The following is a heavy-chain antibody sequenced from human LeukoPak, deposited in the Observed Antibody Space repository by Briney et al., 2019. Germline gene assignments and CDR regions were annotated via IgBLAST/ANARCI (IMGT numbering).Heavy chain of an antibody. Sequence: GGSLRLSCAASGFTFSRYWMHWVRQAPGKGLEWVSSISGDGGYTYYADFVKGRFTISRDNSNNTLYLPMNSLRAEDTAVYYCAKGLDGSGSYSPLDYWGQGTLVTVSS. D-gene: IGHD3-10*01. CDR2: ISGDGGYT. J-gene: IGHJ4*02. CDR1: GFTFSRYW. CDR3: AKGLDGSGSYSPLDY. V-gene: IGHV3-23*01.